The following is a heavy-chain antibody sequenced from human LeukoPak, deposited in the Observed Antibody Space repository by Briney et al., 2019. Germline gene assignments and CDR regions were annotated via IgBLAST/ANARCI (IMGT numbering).Heavy chain of an antibody. CDR1: GFTFSHYS. J-gene: IGHJ4*02. Sequence: GGSLRLSCAASGFTFSHYSMNWVRQAPGKGLEWVSYISSSSSTIYYADSVKGRFTISRDNAKNSLYLQMNSLRAEDTAVYYCARVGGGLYSTYFDYWGQGTLVTVSS. D-gene: IGHD3-16*01. V-gene: IGHV3-48*04. CDR3: ARVGGGLYSTYFDY. CDR2: ISSSSSTI.